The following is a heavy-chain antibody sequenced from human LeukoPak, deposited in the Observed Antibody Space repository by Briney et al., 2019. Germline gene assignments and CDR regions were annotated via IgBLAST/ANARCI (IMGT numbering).Heavy chain of an antibody. CDR1: GGSISIYY. CDR3: ARDREPGP. V-gene: IGHV4-59*01. D-gene: IGHD1-14*01. Sequence: SETLSLTCIVSGGSISIYYWSWIRQPPGKGLEWIGYTYNSGNTEYNPSLKRRVTISADTSKNQFSLKLTSVTAADTAVYYCARDREPGPWGQGTLVTASS. J-gene: IGHJ5*02. CDR2: TYNSGNT.